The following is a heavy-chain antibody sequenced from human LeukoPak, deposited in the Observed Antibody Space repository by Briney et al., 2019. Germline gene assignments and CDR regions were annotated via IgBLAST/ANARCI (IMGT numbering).Heavy chain of an antibody. D-gene: IGHD3-22*01. J-gene: IGHJ4*02. V-gene: IGHV1-2*06. CDR1: GYTFTSYG. CDR2: INPNSGGT. Sequence: GASVKVSCKASGYTFTSYGISWVRQAPGQGLEWMGRINPNSGGTNYAQKFQGRVTMTRDTSISTAYMELSRLRSDDTAVYYCARVGSASSGYHSFDYWGQGTLVTVSS. CDR3: ARVGSASSGYHSFDY.